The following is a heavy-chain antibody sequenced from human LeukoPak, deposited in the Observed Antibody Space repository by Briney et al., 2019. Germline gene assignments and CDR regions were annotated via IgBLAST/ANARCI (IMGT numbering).Heavy chain of an antibody. CDR3: ARGLIAVPNAAHYFDY. Sequence: SETLSLTCTVSGGSISSYYWSWIRQPPGKGLEWIGYIYYSGSTNYNPSLKGRVTISVDTSKNQFSLKLSSVTAADTAVYYCARGLIAVPNAAHYFDYWGQGTLVTVSS. J-gene: IGHJ4*02. V-gene: IGHV4-59*01. CDR2: IYYSGST. D-gene: IGHD6-19*01. CDR1: GGSISSYY.